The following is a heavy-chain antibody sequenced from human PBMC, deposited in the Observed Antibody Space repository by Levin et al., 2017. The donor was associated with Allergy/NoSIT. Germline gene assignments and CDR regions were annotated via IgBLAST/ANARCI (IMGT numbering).Heavy chain of an antibody. J-gene: IGHJ6*02. V-gene: IGHV5-51*01. CDR3: ARGTDYGDSFDYGMDV. Sequence: RASVKVSCKGSGYSFTRYWIGWVRQTPGKDLEWMGIIYPGDSDTRNSPSFQGQVTVSVDKSISTAYLQWSSLKASDTAMYYCARGTDYGDSFDYGMDVWGQGTTVTVSS. D-gene: IGHD4-17*01. CDR1: GYSFTRYW. CDR2: IYPGDSDT.